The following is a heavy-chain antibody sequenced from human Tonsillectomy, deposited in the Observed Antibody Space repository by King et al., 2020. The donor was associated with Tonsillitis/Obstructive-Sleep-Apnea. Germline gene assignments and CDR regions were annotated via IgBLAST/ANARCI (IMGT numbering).Heavy chain of an antibody. CDR1: GYSFTSYW. V-gene: IGHV5-51*01. Sequence: QLVQSGAEVKKPGESLNISCKGSGYSFTSYWIGWVRQMPGKGLEWMGIIYPGDSDTRYSPSFQGQFTISADKSISTAYLQWSSLKASDTAMYYCARLRYCSSTSCYALQHWGQGTLVTVSS. J-gene: IGHJ1*01. CDR2: IYPGDSDT. CDR3: ARLRYCSSTSCYALQH. D-gene: IGHD2-2*01.